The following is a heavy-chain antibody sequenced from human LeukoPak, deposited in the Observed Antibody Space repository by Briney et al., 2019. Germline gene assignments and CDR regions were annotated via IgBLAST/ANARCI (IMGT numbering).Heavy chain of an antibody. CDR1: GYTFTSYY. J-gene: IGHJ5*02. V-gene: IGHV1-46*01. D-gene: IGHD3-10*01. Sequence: ASVKVSCKASGYTFTSYYMHWVRQAPGQGLEWMGIINPSGGSTSYAQKFQGRVTMTRDTSTSTVYMELSSLRSEDTAVYYCAIYGSGNGPTSAYNWFDPWGQGTLVTVSS. CDR3: AIYGSGNGPTSAYNWFDP. CDR2: INPSGGST.